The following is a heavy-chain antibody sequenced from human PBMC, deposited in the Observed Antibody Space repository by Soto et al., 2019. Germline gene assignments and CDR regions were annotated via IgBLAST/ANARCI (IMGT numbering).Heavy chain of an antibody. D-gene: IGHD3-16*01. CDR3: GAPPGGGGD. V-gene: IGHV3-53*01. CDR1: GFTVSNNY. J-gene: IGHJ4*02. Sequence: EVQLVESGGGLIQPGGSLRLSCAVSGFTVSNNYMSWVRQAPGKGLEGVSVIYSGGYTAYGDSVKGRFTISRDNSKNTIYLQKNTLEATDRAFYYGGAPPGGGGDWGQGTLVTVSS. CDR2: IYSGGYT.